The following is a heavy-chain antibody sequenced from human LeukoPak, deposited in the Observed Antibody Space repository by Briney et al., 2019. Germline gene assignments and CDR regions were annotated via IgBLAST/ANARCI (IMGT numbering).Heavy chain of an antibody. V-gene: IGHV4-59*11. D-gene: IGHD6-19*01. CDR1: GGSISSHY. CDR2: IYYSGST. J-gene: IGHJ6*03. CDR3: ASNLGLEYYYYYMDV. Sequence: SETLSLTCTVSGGSISSHYWSWIRQPPGKGLEWIGYIYYSGSTNYNPSLKSRVTISVDTSKNQFSLKLSSVTAADTAVYYCASNLGLEYYYYYMDVWGKGTTVTVSS.